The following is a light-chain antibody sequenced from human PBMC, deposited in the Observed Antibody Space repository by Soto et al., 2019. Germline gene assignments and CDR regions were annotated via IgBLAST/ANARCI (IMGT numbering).Light chain of an antibody. CDR2: DAY. Sequence: EIVLTQSPATLSLSPGERATLSCRASQSVRGYLAWYQQKLGQAPRLLISDAYNRAAGVPARFSGSGSGADFTLTISSLDPADFAVYYCQQRSALPLTFGGGTKVEIK. CDR3: QQRSALPLT. V-gene: IGKV3-11*01. CDR1: QSVRGY. J-gene: IGKJ4*01.